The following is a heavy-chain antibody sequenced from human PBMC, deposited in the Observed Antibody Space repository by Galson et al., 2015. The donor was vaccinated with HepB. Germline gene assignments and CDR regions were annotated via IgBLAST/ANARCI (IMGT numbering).Heavy chain of an antibody. CDR1: GYTFTSYG. CDR3: ARDSEVLGGYFDWLSEGMMVRDY. V-gene: IGHV1-18*04. CDR2: ISAYNGNT. J-gene: IGHJ4*02. D-gene: IGHD3-9*01. Sequence: SVKVSCKASGYTFTSYGISWVRQAPGQGLEWMGWISAYNGNTNYAQKLQGRVTMTTDTSTSTAYMELRSLRSDDTAVYYCARDSEVLGGYFDWLSEGMMVRDYWGQGTLVTVSS.